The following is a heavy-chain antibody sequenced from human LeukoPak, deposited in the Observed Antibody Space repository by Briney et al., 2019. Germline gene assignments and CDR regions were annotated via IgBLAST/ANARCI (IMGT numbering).Heavy chain of an antibody. D-gene: IGHD1-14*01. CDR2: IIPILGIA. CDR1: GYTFTGYY. Sequence: ASVKVSCKASGYTFTGYYMHWVRQAPGQGLEWMGRIIPILGIANYAQKFQGRVTITADKSTSTAYMELSSLRSEDTAVYYCARDDDLTGHAFDIWGQGTMVTVSS. J-gene: IGHJ3*02. CDR3: ARDDDLTGHAFDI. V-gene: IGHV1-69*04.